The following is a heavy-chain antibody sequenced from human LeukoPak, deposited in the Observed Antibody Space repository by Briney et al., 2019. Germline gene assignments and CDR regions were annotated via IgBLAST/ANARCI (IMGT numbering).Heavy chain of an antibody. V-gene: IGHV4-30-4*08. D-gene: IGHD1-7*01. Sequence: PSETLSLTCTVSGGSISSGDYYWSWIRQPPGKGLEWIGYIYYSGSTYYNPSLKSRVTISVDTSKNQFSLKLSSVTAADTAVYYCAKARITGTTNWFDPWGQGTLVTVSS. CDR3: AKARITGTTNWFDP. J-gene: IGHJ5*02. CDR1: GGSISSGDYY. CDR2: IYYSGST.